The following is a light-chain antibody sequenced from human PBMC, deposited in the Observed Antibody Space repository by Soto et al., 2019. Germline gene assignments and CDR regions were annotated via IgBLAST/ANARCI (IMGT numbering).Light chain of an antibody. CDR1: QGIRNA. V-gene: IGKV1-17*01. Sequence: DIQMTQSPSSLSASVGDRVTITCRASQGIRNALGWYQQKPGKAPKRVIYGASSFQGGFPARFSGSGSGTEFTLTICLLQPEDYAAYYCLQHNSYPRTFGQGTKGEVK. CDR3: LQHNSYPRT. J-gene: IGKJ1*01. CDR2: GAS.